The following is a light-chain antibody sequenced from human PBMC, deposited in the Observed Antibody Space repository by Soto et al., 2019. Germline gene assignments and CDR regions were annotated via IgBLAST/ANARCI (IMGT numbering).Light chain of an antibody. CDR2: AES. CDR3: QQVKSYPRT. CDR1: QGIAGS. V-gene: IGKV1-9*01. J-gene: IGKJ4*01. Sequence: DIQLTQSPSFLSASVGDRVTITCRASQGIAGSLAWYQQKPGKPPKLLIYAESTLQSGVPSRFSGSGSGTRGTLTISSLQPEDFATYYCQQVKSYPRTFXGGTKVDIK.